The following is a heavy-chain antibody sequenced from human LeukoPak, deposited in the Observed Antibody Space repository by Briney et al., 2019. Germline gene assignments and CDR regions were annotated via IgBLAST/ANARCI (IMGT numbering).Heavy chain of an antibody. J-gene: IGHJ6*02. CDR2: INPSGGST. Sequence: GASVKVSCKASGYTFTSYYMHWVRQAPGQGLEWMGIINPSGGSTSYAQKFQGRVTMTRDTSTSTVYMELSSLRSEDTAAYYCAREGYSSSLHLYYYYGMDVWGQGTTVTVSS. D-gene: IGHD6-6*01. CDR3: AREGYSSSLHLYYYYGMDV. V-gene: IGHV1-46*01. CDR1: GYTFTSYY.